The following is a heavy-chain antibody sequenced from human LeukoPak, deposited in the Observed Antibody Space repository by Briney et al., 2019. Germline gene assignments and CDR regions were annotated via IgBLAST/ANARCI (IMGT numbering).Heavy chain of an antibody. J-gene: IGHJ3*02. CDR2: IYYSGST. CDR1: GGSISSGDYY. V-gene: IGHV4-30-4*08. D-gene: IGHD3-16*01. CDR3: ARVSWGHWGSLLADYNGGEGAFDI. Sequence: SETLSLTCTVSGGSISSGDYYWSWIRQPPGKGLEWIGYIYYSGSTYYHPSLKSRVTISVDTSKNQFSLKLSSVTAADTAVYYCARVSWGHWGSLLADYNGGEGAFDIWGQGTMVTVSS.